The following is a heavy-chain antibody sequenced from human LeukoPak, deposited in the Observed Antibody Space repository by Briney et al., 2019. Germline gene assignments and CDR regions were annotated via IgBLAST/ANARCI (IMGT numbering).Heavy chain of an antibody. CDR2: IYYSGST. CDR1: GGSISSSSYY. CDR3: ARGVAARPLGY. D-gene: IGHD6-6*01. J-gene: IGHJ4*02. V-gene: IGHV4-39*01. Sequence: SETLSLTCTVSGGSISSSSYYWGWIRQPPGKGLEWIGSIYYSGSTYYNPSLKSRVTISVDTSKNQFSLKLSSVTAADTAVYYCARGVAARPLGYWGQGTLVTVSS.